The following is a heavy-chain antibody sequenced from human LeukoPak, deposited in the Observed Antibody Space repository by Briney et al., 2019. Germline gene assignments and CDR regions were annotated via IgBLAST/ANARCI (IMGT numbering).Heavy chain of an antibody. Sequence: SVKVSCKASGGTFSSYVISWVRQAPGQGLEWMGRIIPILGIANYAQKFQGRVTITADKSTSTAYMELSSLRSEDTAVYYCARDRAIVTPAEYFQHWGQGTLVTVSS. CDR3: ARDRAIVTPAEYFQH. D-gene: IGHD4-23*01. J-gene: IGHJ1*01. CDR1: GGTFSSYV. CDR2: IIPILGIA. V-gene: IGHV1-69*04.